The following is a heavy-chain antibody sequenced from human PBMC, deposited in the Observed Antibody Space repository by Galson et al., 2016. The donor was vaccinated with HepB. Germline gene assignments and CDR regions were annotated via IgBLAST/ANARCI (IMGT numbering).Heavy chain of an antibody. CDR3: STINY. V-gene: IGHV3-53*01. J-gene: IGHJ4*02. CDR1: EFTVGNNY. Sequence: SEFTVGNNYMSWVRQAPGKGLEWVSVIYSGGKTYYRVSVKGRFTVSRDSSKNTLFLQMDSLRAEDTAVYYCSTINYWGQGTLVTVSS. CDR2: IYSGGKT.